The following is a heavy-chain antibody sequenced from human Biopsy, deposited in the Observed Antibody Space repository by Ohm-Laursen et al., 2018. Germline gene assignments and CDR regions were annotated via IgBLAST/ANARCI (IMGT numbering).Heavy chain of an antibody. CDR2: INRETDGGTT. CDR3: MTTTDAGSYGTY. J-gene: IGHJ4*02. D-gene: IGHD3-10*01. Sequence: GSLRLSCAASGFTFSNAWMSWVRQAPGKGLEWVGRINRETDGGTTDYAAPVKGRLTISRDDSKNTLYLQMNSLTTEDTAVYYCMTTTDAGSYGTYWGPGTLVTVFS. CDR1: GFTFSNAW. V-gene: IGHV3-15*01.